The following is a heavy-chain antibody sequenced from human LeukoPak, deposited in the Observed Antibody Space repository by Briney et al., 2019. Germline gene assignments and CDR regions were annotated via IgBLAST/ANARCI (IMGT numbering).Heavy chain of an antibody. CDR1: GFIFSYYS. J-gene: IGHJ4*02. V-gene: IGHV3-21*01. D-gene: IGHD2-2*01. CDR2: ISSSSSYI. Sequence: KAGGSLRLSCAASGFIFSYYSMNWVRQAPGKGLEWVSSISSSSSYIYYADSVKGRFTISRDNAKNSLYLQMNSLRAEDTAVYYCARVWSSTSCYLNWGQGTLFTVSS. CDR3: ARVWSSTSCYLN.